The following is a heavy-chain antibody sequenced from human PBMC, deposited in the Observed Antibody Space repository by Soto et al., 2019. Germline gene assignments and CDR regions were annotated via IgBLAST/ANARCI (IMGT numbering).Heavy chain of an antibody. CDR2: IYYSGST. J-gene: IGHJ4*02. Sequence: PSETLSLTCTVSGGSISSYYWSWIRQPPGKGLEWIGYIYYSGSTNYNPSLKSRVTISVDTSKNQFSLKLSSVTAADTAVYYCARQAVTTGGVDYWGQGTLVTVSS. V-gene: IGHV4-59*08. D-gene: IGHD4-17*01. CDR1: GGSISSYY. CDR3: ARQAVTTGGVDY.